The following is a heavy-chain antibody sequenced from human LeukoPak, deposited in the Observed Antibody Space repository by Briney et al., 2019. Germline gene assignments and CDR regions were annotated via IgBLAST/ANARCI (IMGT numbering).Heavy chain of an antibody. D-gene: IGHD6-19*01. J-gene: IGHJ4*02. CDR2: IYPGDSDT. Sequence: GESLKISCKGSGYSFTSYWIGWVRQMPGKGLEWMGIIYPGDSDTRNSPSFQGQVTISVYKAISTAYLQWSSLKASDTAMYYCARRDSSGWGSFDYWGQGTLVTVSS. CDR1: GYSFTSYW. V-gene: IGHV5-51*01. CDR3: ARRDSSGWGSFDY.